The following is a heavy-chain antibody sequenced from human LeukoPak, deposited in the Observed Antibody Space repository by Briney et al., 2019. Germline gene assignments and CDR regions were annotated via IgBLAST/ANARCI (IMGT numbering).Heavy chain of an antibody. Sequence: GGSLRLSRAASGFSFSNYGVHWVRQSPGKGLEWVAVISFDGSIEYYADSVKGRFTISRDDSSNALYLQMNSLRPEDTALYYCAKDLQHLVRTLSFDYWGQGTLVTVSS. CDR2: ISFDGSIE. V-gene: IGHV3-30*18. D-gene: IGHD6-13*01. CDR1: GFSFSNYG. J-gene: IGHJ4*02. CDR3: AKDLQHLVRTLSFDY.